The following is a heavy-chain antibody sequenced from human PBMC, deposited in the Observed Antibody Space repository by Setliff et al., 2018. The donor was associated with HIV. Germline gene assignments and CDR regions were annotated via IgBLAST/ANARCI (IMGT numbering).Heavy chain of an antibody. J-gene: IGHJ3*02. D-gene: IGHD3-22*01. CDR3: ARILLYDSSAYFVNAFDI. V-gene: IGHV4-59*08. CDR1: GGSISSHY. CDR2: IYYSGST. Sequence: SETLSLTCTVSGGSISSHYWSWIRQPPGKGLEWIGSIYYSGSTNYNPSLKSRVTISVDTSKNQFSLKLSSVTAADTAVHYCARILLYDSSAYFVNAFDIWGQGTVVTVSS.